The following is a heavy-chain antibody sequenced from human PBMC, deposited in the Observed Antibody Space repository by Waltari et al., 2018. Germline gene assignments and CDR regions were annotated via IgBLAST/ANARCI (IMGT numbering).Heavy chain of an antibody. CDR1: GFTFSSYA. J-gene: IGHJ4*02. V-gene: IGHV3-23*01. D-gene: IGHD3-3*01. CDR2: IIGSGGST. Sequence: EVQLLESGGGLVQPGGSLRLSCAASGFTFSSYAMSWVRQALGKGLGWVSAIIGSGGSTYYADSVKGRFTISRDNSKNTLYLQMNSLRAEDTAVYYCARRDDFWSGHYIFDIWSPGTLVTVS. CDR3: ARRDDFWSGHYIFDI.